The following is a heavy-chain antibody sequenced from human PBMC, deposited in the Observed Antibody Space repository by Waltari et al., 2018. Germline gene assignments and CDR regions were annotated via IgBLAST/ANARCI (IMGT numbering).Heavy chain of an antibody. CDR2: ISYNGHNE. CDR3: AKESNFGAGTYHYFYGIDI. D-gene: IGHD3-10*01. Sequence: QVQLVESGGGVVQSGKSLRLSCAASGFTFSNYGMHWVRLAPGKGLEWVALISYNGHNEYYADSVKGRFNISRDNFNNILSLQMNNLRGDDTAVYYCAKESNFGAGTYHYFYGIDIWGQGTTVTVSS. J-gene: IGHJ6*02. V-gene: IGHV3-30*18. CDR1: GFTFSNYG.